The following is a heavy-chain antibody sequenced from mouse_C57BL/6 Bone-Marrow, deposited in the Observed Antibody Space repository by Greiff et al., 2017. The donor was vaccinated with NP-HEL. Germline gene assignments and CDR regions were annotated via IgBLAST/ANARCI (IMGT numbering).Heavy chain of an antibody. CDR2: IYPRSGNT. CDR3: AREGIYYYGSPWFAY. J-gene: IGHJ3*01. Sequence: QVQLQQSGAELARPGASVKLSCKASGYTFTSYGISWVKQRTGQGLEWIGEIYPRSGNTYYTEKFKGKATLTADKSSSTAYMELRSLTSEDSAVYFCAREGIYYYGSPWFAYWGQGTLVTVSA. D-gene: IGHD1-1*01. CDR1: GYTFTSYG. V-gene: IGHV1-81*01.